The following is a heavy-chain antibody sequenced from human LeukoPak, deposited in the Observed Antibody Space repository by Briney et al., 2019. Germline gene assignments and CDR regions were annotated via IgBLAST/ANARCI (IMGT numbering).Heavy chain of an antibody. CDR1: GFTFTACY. J-gene: IGHJ5*02. V-gene: IGHV3-11*06. CDR3: ARDRHCSGESCDGWSDT. CDR2: ISSSSSYT. Sequence: VGSLRLSCAASGFTFTACYMSWIRQAPGKGLEWVSYISSSSSYTKYADSVKGRFTISRDNAKNSLYLQMNSLRAEDTAVYHCARDRHCSGESCDGWSDTWGEERLVAVPS. D-gene: IGHD2-15*01.